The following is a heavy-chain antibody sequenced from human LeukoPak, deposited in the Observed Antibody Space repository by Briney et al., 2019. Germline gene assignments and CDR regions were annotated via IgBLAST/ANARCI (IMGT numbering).Heavy chain of an antibody. CDR3: ARDAYDYVWGSYRYLDY. CDR1: GGSFRGYY. D-gene: IGHD3-16*02. Sequence: SETLSLTCAVYGGSFRGYYWSWIRQPPGKGLEWIGEINHSGSTNYNPFLKSRVTISVDTSKNQFSLRLSSVAAADTAVYYCARDAYDYVWGSYRYLDYWGQGTLVTVSS. J-gene: IGHJ4*02. V-gene: IGHV4-34*01. CDR2: INHSGST.